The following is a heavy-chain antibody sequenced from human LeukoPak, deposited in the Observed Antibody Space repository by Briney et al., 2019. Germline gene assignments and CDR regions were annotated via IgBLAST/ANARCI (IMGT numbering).Heavy chain of an antibody. V-gene: IGHV1-18*01. CDR3: ARSRIVGARDWFDP. J-gene: IGHJ5*02. D-gene: IGHD1-26*01. CDR1: GYSFILYG. Sequence: ASVKVSCKTSGYSFILYGISWVRQAPGQGLEWMGWISAYNGNTNYAQKLQGRVTMTTDTSTSTAYMELRSLRSDDTAVYYCARSRIVGARDWFDPWGQGTLVTVSS. CDR2: ISAYNGNT.